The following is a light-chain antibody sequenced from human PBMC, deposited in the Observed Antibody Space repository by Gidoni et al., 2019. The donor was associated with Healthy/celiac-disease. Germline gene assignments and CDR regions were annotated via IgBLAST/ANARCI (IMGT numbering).Light chain of an antibody. CDR2: DAS. J-gene: IGKJ2*01. Sequence: EIVLTQSPATLSLSPGERATLSCSASQSASSYLAWYQQKPGQAPRLLIYDASNSATGIPARFSGSGSGTDFTLTISSLESEEFAVYYCQQRSNLPPSMYTFGQGTKLEIK. V-gene: IGKV3-11*01. CDR1: QSASSY. CDR3: QQRSNLPPSMYT.